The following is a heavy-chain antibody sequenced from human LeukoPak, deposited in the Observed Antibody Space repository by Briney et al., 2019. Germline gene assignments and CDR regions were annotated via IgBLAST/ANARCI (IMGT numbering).Heavy chain of an antibody. D-gene: IGHD3-16*01. CDR1: GYTFTSYD. CDR2: MNPNTGYT. V-gene: IGHV1-8*01. Sequence: ASVKVSCKASGYTFTSYDINWVRLAPGQGLEWMAWMNPNTGYTGFAQKFQGRVTVSRNTDISTAYMELNSLRSEDTAVYYCARFGGGATKDDRLDYWGQGTLVTVSS. J-gene: IGHJ4*02. CDR3: ARFGGGATKDDRLDY.